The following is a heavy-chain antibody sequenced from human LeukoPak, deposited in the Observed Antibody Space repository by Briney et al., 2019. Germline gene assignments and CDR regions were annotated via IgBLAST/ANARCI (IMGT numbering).Heavy chain of an antibody. V-gene: IGHV3-23*01. CDR1: GFTFSSYA. J-gene: IGHJ5*02. CDR3: AKTYCSSTSCYTGGFDP. CDR2: ISGSGGST. D-gene: IGHD2-2*02. Sequence: PGRSLRLSCAASGFTFSSYAMSWVRQAPGKGLEWVSAISGSGGSTYYADSVKGRFTISRDNSKNTLYLQMNSLRAEDTAVYYCAKTYCSSTSCYTGGFDPWGQGTLVTVSS.